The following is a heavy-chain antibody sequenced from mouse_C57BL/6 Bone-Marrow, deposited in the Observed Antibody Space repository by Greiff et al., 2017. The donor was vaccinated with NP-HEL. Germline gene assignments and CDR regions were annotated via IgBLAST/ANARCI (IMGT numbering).Heavy chain of an antibody. V-gene: IGHV3-6*01. D-gene: IGHD2-10*02. Sequence: DVKLQESGPGLVKPSQSLSLTCSVTGYSITSGYYWNWIRRFPGNKLEWVGSISYVGSNNYSPSPKNRISITRDTAKKQFFLKLNSETAENTATYCYAREYGNYLNYWGQGTTLTVSS. CDR1: GYSITSGYY. CDR2: ISYVGSN. J-gene: IGHJ2*01. CDR3: AREYGNYLNY.